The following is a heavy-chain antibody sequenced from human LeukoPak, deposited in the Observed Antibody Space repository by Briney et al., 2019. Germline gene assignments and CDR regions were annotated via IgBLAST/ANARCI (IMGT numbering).Heavy chain of an antibody. Sequence: GASVKVSCKASGYTFTSYDINWVRQATGQGLEWMGWMNPNSGNTGYAQKFQGRVTMTRNTSISTAYMELSSLRSEDTAVYYCARDRWYYDSSGYSTDRPYCFDYWGQGTLVTVSS. CDR2: MNPNSGNT. J-gene: IGHJ4*02. CDR3: ARDRWYYDSSGYSTDRPYCFDY. V-gene: IGHV1-8*01. D-gene: IGHD3-22*01. CDR1: GYTFTSYD.